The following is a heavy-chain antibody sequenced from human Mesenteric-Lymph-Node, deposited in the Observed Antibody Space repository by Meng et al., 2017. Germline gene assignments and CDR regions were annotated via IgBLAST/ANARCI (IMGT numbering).Heavy chain of an antibody. CDR3: ARLAEDTYYYGDY. Sequence: KVSCKGSGYSFTSYWIGWVRQMPGKGLEWMGIIYPGDSDTRYSPSFQGQVTISADKSISTAYLQWSSLKASDTAMYYCARLAEDTYYYGDYWGQGTLVTVSS. V-gene: IGHV5-51*01. D-gene: IGHD3-10*01. CDR1: GYSFTSYW. J-gene: IGHJ4*02. CDR2: IYPGDSDT.